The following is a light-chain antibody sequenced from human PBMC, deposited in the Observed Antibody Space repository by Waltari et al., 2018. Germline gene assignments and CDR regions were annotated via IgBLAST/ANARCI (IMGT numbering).Light chain of an antibody. J-gene: IGKJ2*01. V-gene: IGKV1-5*03. CDR2: KAS. CDR3: QQYNRYPYT. CDR1: QSTSSW. Sequence: DFQMTQSPTILSASVGDSVSSTCRASQSTSSWLAWYQQKPGKAPKVLIYKASSLESGVPSRFSGSGSGTEFTLTISSLQPDDSATYYCQQYNRYPYTFGQGTKLEIK.